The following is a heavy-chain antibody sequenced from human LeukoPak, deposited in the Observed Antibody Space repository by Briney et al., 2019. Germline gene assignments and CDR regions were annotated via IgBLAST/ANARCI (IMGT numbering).Heavy chain of an antibody. CDR2: INHSGST. Sequence: PSETLSLTCAVYGGSFSGYYWSWIRQPPGKELEWIGEINHSGSTNYNPSLKSRVTISVDTSKNQFSLKRSAVTAADTAVYYCARIRLEWLLAYNYYYYMDVWGKGTTVTVSS. CDR1: GGSFSGYY. CDR3: ARIRLEWLLAYNYYYYMDV. D-gene: IGHD3-3*01. V-gene: IGHV4-34*01. J-gene: IGHJ6*03.